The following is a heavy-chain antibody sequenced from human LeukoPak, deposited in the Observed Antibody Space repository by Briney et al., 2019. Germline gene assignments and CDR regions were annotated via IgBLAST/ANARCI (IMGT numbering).Heavy chain of an antibody. CDR2: INSDGSTT. CDR1: GYTFSSYW. CDR3: AKSPGGGNCFDP. J-gene: IGHJ5*02. Sequence: GGSLRLSCAASGYTFSSYWMHWVRQAPGKGLVWVSRINSDGSTTTYADSVKGRFTISRDNAKNTLDLQMNSLRAEDTAVYYCAKSPGGGNCFDPWGQGTLVTVSS. V-gene: IGHV3-74*01. D-gene: IGHD3-16*01.